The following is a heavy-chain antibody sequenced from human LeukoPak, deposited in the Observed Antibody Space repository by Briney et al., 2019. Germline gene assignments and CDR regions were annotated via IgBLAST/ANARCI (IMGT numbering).Heavy chain of an antibody. CDR3: ARLGFSSDWYKIGFDY. CDR1: GYSFPNYW. D-gene: IGHD6-19*01. J-gene: IGHJ4*02. Sequence: GESLKISCEGSGYSFPNYWIGWVRQMPGKGLEWMGIIYPGDSDSKYSPSFQGQVTFSADKSISTAYLHWTSLKASDTAMYYCARLGFSSDWYKIGFDYWGQGALVSVSS. CDR2: IYPGDSDS. V-gene: IGHV5-51*01.